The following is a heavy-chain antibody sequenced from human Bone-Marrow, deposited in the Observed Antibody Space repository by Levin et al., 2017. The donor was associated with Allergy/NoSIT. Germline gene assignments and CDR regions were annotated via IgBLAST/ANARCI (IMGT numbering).Heavy chain of an antibody. D-gene: IGHD2-2*01. CDR3: ARQGCTTTSCYTVDF. Sequence: AASVKVSCKGSGYSFTNSWIGWVRQMPGKGLEWMGIINPADSETRYRPSFQGQVTISADKSISTAYLQWSSLKASDTAMYFCARQGCTTTSCYTVDFWGQGTLVTVSS. J-gene: IGHJ4*02. V-gene: IGHV5-51*01. CDR1: GYSFTNSW. CDR2: INPADSET.